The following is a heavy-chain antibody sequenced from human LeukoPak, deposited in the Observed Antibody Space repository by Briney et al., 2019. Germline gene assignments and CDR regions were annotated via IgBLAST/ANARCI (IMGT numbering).Heavy chain of an antibody. Sequence: GESLKISCKGSGYSFTTYWIAWVRQMPGKGLEWIGLIYPGDSGTRYSPSFQGQVTLSVDKSINTAFLQWSSLTASDTAMYYCARNGAAGSPNRFFNWFDPWGQGTLVTVSS. D-gene: IGHD6-13*01. CDR3: ARNGAAGSPNRFFNWFDP. V-gene: IGHV5-51*01. CDR2: IYPGDSGT. J-gene: IGHJ5*02. CDR1: GYSFTTYW.